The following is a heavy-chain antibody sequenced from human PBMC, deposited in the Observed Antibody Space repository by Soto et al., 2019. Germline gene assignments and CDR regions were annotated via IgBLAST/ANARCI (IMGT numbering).Heavy chain of an antibody. CDR3: ARGFQEIGYFDP. D-gene: IGHD6-13*01. V-gene: IGHV1-69*01. J-gene: IGHJ5*02. CDR2: IIPIVGTA. CDR1: GGTFSSYA. Sequence: QVQLVQSGAEVKKPGSSVKVSCKASGGTFSSYAISWVRQAPGQGLEWMGGIIPIVGTANYAQKFQGRVRITADESTSTAYLELSSLRSEDTAVYYCARGFQEIGYFDPWGQGTLVTVSS.